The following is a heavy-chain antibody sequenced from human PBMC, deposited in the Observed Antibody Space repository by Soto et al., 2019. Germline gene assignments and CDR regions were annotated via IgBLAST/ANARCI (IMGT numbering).Heavy chain of an antibody. CDR1: RGSINSGGYY. D-gene: IGHD3-16*01. Sequence: QVQLQESGPGLLKPSQTLSLICTVSRGSINSGGYYWHWIRQHPGKGLEWIGYVFHSGSTYYNPSFRSRGTTSMDTSKNQFSLNLSSVTAADTAIYYCARGGGEDNYFGPWGQGTLVTVSS. J-gene: IGHJ5*02. CDR2: VFHSGST. V-gene: IGHV4-31*03. CDR3: ARGGGEDNYFGP.